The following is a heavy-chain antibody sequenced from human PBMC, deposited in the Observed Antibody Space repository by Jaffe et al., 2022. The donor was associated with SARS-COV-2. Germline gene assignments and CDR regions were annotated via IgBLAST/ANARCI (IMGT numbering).Heavy chain of an antibody. CDR2: IYYSGST. Sequence: QLQLQESGPGLVKPSETLSLTCTVSGGSISRSSYYWGWIRQPPGKGLEWIGTIYYSGSTYYNPSLKSRVTISVDTSKSQFSLKLSSLTAADTAVYYCARLGYSTSSGFYFDYWGQGTLVTVSS. J-gene: IGHJ4*02. CDR1: GGSISRSSYY. V-gene: IGHV4-39*01. CDR3: ARLGYSTSSGFYFDY. D-gene: IGHD6-6*01.